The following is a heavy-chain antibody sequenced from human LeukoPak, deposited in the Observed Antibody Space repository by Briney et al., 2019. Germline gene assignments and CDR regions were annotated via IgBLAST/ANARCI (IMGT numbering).Heavy chain of an antibody. D-gene: IGHD1-1*01. CDR1: GYSFSTCW. J-gene: IGHJ4*02. CDR3: ARWATGSSGFDY. Sequence: GESLKISCKGFGYSFSTCWIGWVRPMPGKGLEWMGVIYPGDSDTIYSPSFRDQVTMSADRSISTAYLQWSSLKASDTAIYYCARWATGSSGFDYWGQGSLVTVSS. V-gene: IGHV5-51*01. CDR2: IYPGDSDT.